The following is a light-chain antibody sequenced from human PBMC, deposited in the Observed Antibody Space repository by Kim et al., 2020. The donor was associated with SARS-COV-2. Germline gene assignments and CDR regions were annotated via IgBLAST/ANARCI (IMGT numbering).Light chain of an antibody. CDR1: QSVSSSY. V-gene: IGKV3-20*01. Sequence: EIVLTQSPGTLSLSPGERATLSCRASQSVSSSYLAWYQQKPGQAPRLLIYAASSRATGIPDRFSGSGSGTDFTLTISRVEPEDFAVYYCQQYGSSLITFGQGTRLEIK. J-gene: IGKJ5*01. CDR2: AAS. CDR3: QQYGSSLIT.